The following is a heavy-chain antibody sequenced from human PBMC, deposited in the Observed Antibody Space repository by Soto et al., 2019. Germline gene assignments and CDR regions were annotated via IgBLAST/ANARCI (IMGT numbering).Heavy chain of an antibody. CDR3: ARVLSVAAARDDAFDI. D-gene: IGHD6-13*01. Sequence: SSETLCLTCTVSGGSVSSGSYYWSWIRQPPGKGLEWIGYIYYSGSTNYNPSLKSRVTISVDTSKNQFSLKLSSVTAADTAVYYCARVLSVAAARDDAFDIWGQGTMVTVSS. CDR1: GGSVSSGSYY. V-gene: IGHV4-61*01. J-gene: IGHJ3*02. CDR2: IYYSGST.